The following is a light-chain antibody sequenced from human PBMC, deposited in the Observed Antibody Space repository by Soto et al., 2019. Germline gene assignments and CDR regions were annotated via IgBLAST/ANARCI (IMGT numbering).Light chain of an antibody. V-gene: IGLV2-14*01. CDR3: SSYTSSSTLV. Sequence: SALTQPASVSGSPGQSITISCTGTSSDVGGYNYVSWYQQHPGKAPKLMIYEVSNRPSGVSNHFSGSKSGNTASLTISGLQAEDEADYYCSSYTSSSTLVFGTGTKVTVL. J-gene: IGLJ1*01. CDR1: SSDVGGYNY. CDR2: EVS.